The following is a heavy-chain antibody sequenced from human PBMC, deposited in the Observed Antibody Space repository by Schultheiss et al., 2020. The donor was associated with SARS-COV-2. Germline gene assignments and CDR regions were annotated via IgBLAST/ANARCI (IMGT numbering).Heavy chain of an antibody. CDR3: ARDGPSPFVDTLDY. D-gene: IGHD5-18*01. Sequence: GGSLRLSCLASGFTFSNYAMGWVRQAPGKGLEWVSGFSVGGGSTYYADSVRGRVTITRDNSKYTLYLQMNSLTAEDTAVYYCARDGPSPFVDTLDYWGQGTLVTVSS. CDR1: GFTFSNYA. J-gene: IGHJ4*02. CDR2: FSVGGGST. V-gene: IGHV3-23*01.